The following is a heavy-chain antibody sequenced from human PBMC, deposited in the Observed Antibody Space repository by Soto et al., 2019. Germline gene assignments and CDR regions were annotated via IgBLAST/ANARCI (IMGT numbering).Heavy chain of an antibody. CDR1: GYTYTSYA. CDR3: TGGEGWLLVARPLFDY. J-gene: IGHJ4*02. D-gene: IGHD3-16*01. CDR2: ISAGNGNT. V-gene: IGHV1-3*01. Sequence: QVQLVQSGAEVKKPGASVKVSCETSGYTYTSYAIHWVRQAPGQRPEWMGWISAGNGNTKYSETFRRRVTITSDSSARSAFMDLTRLTSEDTAVYYCTGGEGWLLVARPLFDYGGQGTLVTVSS.